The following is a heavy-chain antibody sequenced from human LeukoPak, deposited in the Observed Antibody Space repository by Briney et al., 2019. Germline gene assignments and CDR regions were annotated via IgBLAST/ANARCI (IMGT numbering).Heavy chain of an antibody. V-gene: IGHV4-39*01. CDR1: GGSISSNSYY. D-gene: IGHD3-10*01. CDR3: ARNRYYYGSGSYGVPNWFDP. CDR2: IYYSGST. Sequence: SETLSLTCTVSGGSISSNSYYWGWIRQSPGKGLEWIGTIYYSGSTYYNPSLKSRVTISVDTSKNQFSLKLSSVTAADTAMYYCARNRYYYGSGSYGVPNWFDPWGQGTLVTVSS. J-gene: IGHJ5*02.